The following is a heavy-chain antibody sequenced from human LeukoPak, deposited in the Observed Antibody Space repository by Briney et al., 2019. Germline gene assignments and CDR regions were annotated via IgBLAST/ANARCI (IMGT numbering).Heavy chain of an antibody. CDR2: IYYSGST. J-gene: IGHJ3*02. D-gene: IGHD6-13*01. CDR1: GGSISSYY. Sequence: SETLSLTCTVSGGSISSYYWSWIRQPPGKGLEWIEYIYYSGSTNYNPSLKSRVTISVDTSKNQFSLKLSSVTAADTAVYYCARLDSSSWFDIWGQGTMVTVSS. CDR3: ARLDSSSWFDI. V-gene: IGHV4-59*08.